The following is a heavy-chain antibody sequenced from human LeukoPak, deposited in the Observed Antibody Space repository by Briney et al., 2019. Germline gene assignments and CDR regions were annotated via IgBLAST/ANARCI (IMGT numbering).Heavy chain of an antibody. J-gene: IGHJ4*02. V-gene: IGHV3-7*01. CDR3: ARDPSYYDSSGYYQHFDY. CDR1: GFTFSNAW. D-gene: IGHD3-22*01. CDR2: IKQDGSEK. Sequence: PGGSLRLSCAASGFTFSNAWMSWVRQAPGKGLEWVANIKQDGSEKYYVDSVKGRFTISRDNAKNSLYLQMNSLRAEDTAVYYCARDPSYYDSSGYYQHFDYWGQGTLVTVSS.